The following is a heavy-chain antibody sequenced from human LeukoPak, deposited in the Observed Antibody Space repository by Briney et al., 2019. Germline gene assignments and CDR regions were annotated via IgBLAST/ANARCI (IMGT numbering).Heavy chain of an antibody. Sequence: ASVKVSCKASGYTFTGYYMHWVRQAPGQGLEWMGWISASNDNTNYAQKLQGRVTMTTDTSTSTAFMELRSLRSDDTAVYYCARVLEMATTIFDYWGQGTLVTVSS. V-gene: IGHV1-18*04. CDR2: ISASNDNT. CDR1: GYTFTGYY. J-gene: IGHJ4*02. CDR3: ARVLEMATTIFDY. D-gene: IGHD5-24*01.